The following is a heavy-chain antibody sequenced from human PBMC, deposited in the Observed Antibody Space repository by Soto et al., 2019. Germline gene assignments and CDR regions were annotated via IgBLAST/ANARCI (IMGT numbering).Heavy chain of an antibody. J-gene: IGHJ6*02. V-gene: IGHV3-30*18. CDR1: AFTFSSYG. D-gene: IGHD6-13*01. CDR3: AKPRIAAAGSPDYYYGMDV. Sequence: SLRLSCAASAFTFSSYGMHWVRQAPGKGLEWVAVISYDGSNKYYADSVKGRFTISRDNSKNTLYLQMNSLRAEDTAVYYCAKPRIAAAGSPDYYYGMDVWGQGTTVTVSS. CDR2: ISYDGSNK.